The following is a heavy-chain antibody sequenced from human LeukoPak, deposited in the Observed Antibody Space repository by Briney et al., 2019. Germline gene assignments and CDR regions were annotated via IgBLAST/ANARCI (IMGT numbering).Heavy chain of an antibody. CDR1: GGSISGTTYY. V-gene: IGHV4-39*01. CDR2: IYYTGGT. Sequence: SETLSLTCIVSGGSISGTTYYWGWIRQPPGKELEWIGSIYYTGGTYYNPSLKTRVTISLDTSKNQFSLNLTSVTAADTAVYYCARHPNQPSNTRGTLFDPWGQGTLVSASS. J-gene: IGHJ5*02. CDR3: ARHPNQPSNTRGTLFDP. D-gene: IGHD2-2*01.